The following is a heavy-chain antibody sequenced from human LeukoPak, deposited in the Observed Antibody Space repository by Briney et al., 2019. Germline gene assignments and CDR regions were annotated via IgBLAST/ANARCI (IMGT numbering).Heavy chain of an antibody. CDR2: VIPIFHTS. Sequence: ASVKVSCKASGGDFSNYAFSWVRQAPGQGLEWMGGVIPIFHTSYYSQKFQGRVTITADESTSTVYMELSSLRSEDTAVYYCATDCGLGYCTNGVYHNWFDPWGQGTLVTVSS. D-gene: IGHD2-8*01. CDR3: ATDCGLGYCTNGVYHNWFDP. V-gene: IGHV1-69*13. J-gene: IGHJ5*02. CDR1: GGDFSNYA.